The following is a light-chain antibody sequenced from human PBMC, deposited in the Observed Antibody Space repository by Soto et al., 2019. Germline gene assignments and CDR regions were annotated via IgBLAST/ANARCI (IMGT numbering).Light chain of an antibody. J-gene: IGLJ2*01. CDR2: LNSDGSH. CDR1: SGHSSYA. V-gene: IGLV4-69*01. CDR3: QTWGTGIRV. Sequence: QSVLTQSPSASASLGASVKLTCTLSSGHSSYAIAWHQQQPEKGPRYLMKLNSDGSHSKGDGIPDRFSGSSSGAERYLTISSLQSEDEADYYCQTWGTGIRVFGGATNFTVL.